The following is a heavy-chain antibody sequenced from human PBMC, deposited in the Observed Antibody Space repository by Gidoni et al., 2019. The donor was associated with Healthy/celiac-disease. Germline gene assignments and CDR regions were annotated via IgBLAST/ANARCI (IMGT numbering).Heavy chain of an antibody. CDR1: GGTFSSYA. CDR2: IIPILGIA. Sequence: QVQLVQSGAEVKKPGSSVQVSCKASGGTFSSYAISWVRQAPGQGLEWMGRIIPILGIANYAQKFQGRVTITADKSTSTAYMELSSLRSEDTAVYYCAKSSTSCYTCHDYDYGMDVWGQGTTVTVSS. V-gene: IGHV1-69*04. CDR3: AKSSTSCYTCHDYDYGMDV. D-gene: IGHD2-2*02. J-gene: IGHJ6*02.